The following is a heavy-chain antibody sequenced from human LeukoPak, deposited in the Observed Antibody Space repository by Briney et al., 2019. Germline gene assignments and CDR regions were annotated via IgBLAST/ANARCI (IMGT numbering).Heavy chain of an antibody. CDR1: GGSISSSNYY. V-gene: IGHV4-39*01. CDR3: RAFYDLWLFDY. CDR2: IYYTGTT. J-gene: IGHJ4*02. Sequence: PSETLSLTCTVSGGSISSSNYYWGWIRQPPGKGLEWIASIYYTGTTYYNPSLNSRVTISVDMSMNQFSLKLSSVTAADTAVYYCRAFYDLWLFDYWGQGTLVTVSS. D-gene: IGHD3-3*01.